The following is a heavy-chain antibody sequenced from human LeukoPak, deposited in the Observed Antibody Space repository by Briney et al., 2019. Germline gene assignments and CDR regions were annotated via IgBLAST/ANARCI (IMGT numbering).Heavy chain of an antibody. Sequence: SGPTLVKPSETLSLTCTVSGGSISTYYWSWIRQPAGKGLEWIGLISTTGSPKYNPSLKSRVTMSVDTSKKQFSLKLSSVTAADTAVYYCATLGITMMVVGYWGQGTLVTVSS. D-gene: IGHD3-22*01. CDR3: ATLGITMMVVGY. J-gene: IGHJ4*02. CDR1: GGSISTYY. V-gene: IGHV4-4*07. CDR2: ISTTGSP.